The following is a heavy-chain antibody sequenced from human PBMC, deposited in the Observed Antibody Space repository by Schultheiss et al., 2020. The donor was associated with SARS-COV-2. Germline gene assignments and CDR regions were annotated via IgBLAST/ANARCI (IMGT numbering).Heavy chain of an antibody. J-gene: IGHJ6*02. D-gene: IGHD6-13*01. V-gene: IGHV1-2*06. Sequence: ASVKVSCKASGYTFTSYYMHWVRQAPGQGLEWMGRINPNSGGTNYAQKFQGRVTMTRDTSISTAYMELSRLRSDDTAVYYCSRVEIAAVLYYYYYGMDVWGQGTTVTVSS. CDR1: GYTFTSYY. CDR2: INPNSGGT. CDR3: SRVEIAAVLYYYYYGMDV.